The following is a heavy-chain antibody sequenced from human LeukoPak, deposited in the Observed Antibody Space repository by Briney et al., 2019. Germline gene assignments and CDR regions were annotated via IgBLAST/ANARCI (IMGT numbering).Heavy chain of an antibody. CDR3: AKRGIIWGNAFEI. CDR2: IKQEGSDK. CDR1: GFTLSSNW. V-gene: IGHV3-7*01. D-gene: IGHD7-27*01. Sequence: QPGGSLRLSCAASGFTLSSNWISWARQPPRKWLEWVTNIKQEGSDKYYLYSVKARFTISRDNAKNSLYLQMNSLRAEDRAVYYCAKRGIIWGNAFEIWGQGTMVTVSS. J-gene: IGHJ3*02.